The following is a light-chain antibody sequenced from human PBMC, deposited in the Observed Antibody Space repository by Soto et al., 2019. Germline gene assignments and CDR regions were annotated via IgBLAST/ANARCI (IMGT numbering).Light chain of an antibody. J-gene: IGKJ2*01. Sequence: EIVLTQSPGTLSLSPGERATLSCRASQSVSSTYLAWYQQKPGQAPRLLIYGASNRATGIPDRISGSGSGTDFTLTISRLEPEDFAVYYCQQYGSSPPYTFGQGTKVDIK. CDR1: QSVSSTY. V-gene: IGKV3-20*01. CDR3: QQYGSSPPYT. CDR2: GAS.